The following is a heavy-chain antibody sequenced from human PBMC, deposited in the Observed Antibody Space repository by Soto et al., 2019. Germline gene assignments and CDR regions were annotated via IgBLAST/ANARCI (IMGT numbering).Heavy chain of an antibody. CDR1: GYTSTSFG. CDR3: GRGAESAVGI. D-gene: IGHD1-26*01. CDR2: IGTYSGKT. V-gene: IGHV1-18*01. J-gene: IGHJ3*02. Sequence: QVQLVQSGGEVKKPGASVKVSCKASGYTSTSFGISWVRQAPGQGLEWMGWIGTYSGKTNYAEKFPGRVTMTTETETSTSTAYMELRSLRSDDTAVYYCGRGAESAVGIGGPGTMVTVSS.